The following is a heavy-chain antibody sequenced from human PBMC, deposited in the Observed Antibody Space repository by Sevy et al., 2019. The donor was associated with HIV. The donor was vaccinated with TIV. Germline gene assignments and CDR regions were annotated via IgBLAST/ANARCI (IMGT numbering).Heavy chain of an antibody. CDR3: ATTKDYYESSGEPFDY. CDR1: GSTLSQMA. CDR2: FDPEDAET. Sequence: ASVKVSCKVSGSTLSQMAMHWVRQAPGKGLEWMATFDPEDAETIYTQKLQGRVTMTEDTSRDTAYMGLRNLGSEDTAVYYCATTKDYYESSGEPFDYWGQGTLVTVSS. D-gene: IGHD3-22*01. J-gene: IGHJ4*02. V-gene: IGHV1-24*01.